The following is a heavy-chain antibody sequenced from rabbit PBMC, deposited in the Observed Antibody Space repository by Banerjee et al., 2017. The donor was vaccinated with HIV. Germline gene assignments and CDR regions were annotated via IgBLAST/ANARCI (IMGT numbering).Heavy chain of an antibody. CDR3: ARDPYAGYTGGGYGFNL. D-gene: IGHD8-1*01. CDR2: INSNTGNT. J-gene: IGHJ4*01. CDR1: GLDFSSSYW. Sequence: QQQLVESGGGLVKPGASLTLTCKASGLDFSSSYWTCWVRQAPGKGLEWIACINSNTGNTVYASWAKGPFTISKTSSTTVTLQMTSLTAADTATYFCARDPYAGYTGGGYGFNLWGPGTLVTVS. V-gene: IGHV1S45*01.